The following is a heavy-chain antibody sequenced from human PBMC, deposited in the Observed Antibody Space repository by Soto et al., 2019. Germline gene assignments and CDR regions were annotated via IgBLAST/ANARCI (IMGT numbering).Heavy chain of an antibody. Sequence: QVQLVQSGAEVKKPGSSLKVSCTASGDTFSSFTISWLRQAPGQGLEWMGGIIPVFVTTDYEQRFQGRVTITADGSTSTAYMELSSLRSADTAVYYCATSSPDIFLRGNMYYYAMDVWGQGTTVTVYS. V-gene: IGHV1-69*01. CDR3: ATSSPDIFLRGNMYYYAMDV. J-gene: IGHJ6*02. D-gene: IGHD3-16*01. CDR2: IIPVFVTT. CDR1: GDTFSSFT.